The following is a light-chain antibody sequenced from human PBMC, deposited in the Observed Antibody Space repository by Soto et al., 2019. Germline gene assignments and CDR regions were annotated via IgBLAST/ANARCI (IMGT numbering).Light chain of an antibody. CDR1: NSNIGNNY. J-gene: IGLJ1*01. CDR2: ENN. Sequence: QSVLTQPPSVSAAPGQKVTTSCSGSNSNIGNNYVSWYQQLPGTAPKLLIYENNNRPSEIPDRFSGSKSGTSATLGITGLQTGDEADYYCGTWDSSLSAHVFGTGPKVTVL. CDR3: GTWDSSLSAHV. V-gene: IGLV1-51*02.